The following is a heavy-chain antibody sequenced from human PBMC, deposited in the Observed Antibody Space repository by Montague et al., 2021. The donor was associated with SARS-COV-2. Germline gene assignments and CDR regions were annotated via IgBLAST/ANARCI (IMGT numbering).Heavy chain of an antibody. CDR1: GGSISSYY. CDR2: IYYNGYT. D-gene: IGHD3-22*01. V-gene: IGHV4-59*01. Sequence: SETLSLTCTVSGGSISSYYWSWIRQPPGKGLEWIGYIYYNGYTNYNPSLKSRVTISVDTSKNQFSLRLSSVTAADTAVYFCARGGATYYYDTSGYVNAFDTWGQGTMVTVSS. CDR3: ARGGATYYYDTSGYVNAFDT. J-gene: IGHJ3*02.